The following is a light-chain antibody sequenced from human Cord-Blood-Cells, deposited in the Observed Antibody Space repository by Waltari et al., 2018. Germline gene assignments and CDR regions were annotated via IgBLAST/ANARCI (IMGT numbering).Light chain of an antibody. CDR1: SSNIGSNT. CDR2: SNN. J-gene: IGLJ2*01. CDR3: AAWDDSLNGVV. Sequence: QSVLTQPPSASGTPGQRATISCSGSSSNIGSNTVNWYQQLPRTAPNLLIYSNNQRPSGVPDRFSGSKSGTSASLAISGLQSEDEADYYCAAWDDSLNGVVFGGGTKLTVL. V-gene: IGLV1-44*01.